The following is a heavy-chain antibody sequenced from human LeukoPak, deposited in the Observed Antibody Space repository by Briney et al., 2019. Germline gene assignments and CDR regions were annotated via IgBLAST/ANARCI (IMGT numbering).Heavy chain of an antibody. J-gene: IGHJ5*02. D-gene: IGHD3-22*01. CDR2: IYHSGST. V-gene: IGHV4-30-2*01. Sequence: SETLSLTCTVSGGSISSGGYYWSWIRQPPGKGLEWIGYIYHSGSTYYNPSLKSRVTISVDRSKNQFSLKLSSVTAADTAVYYCARDYYDSSGYGYWFDPWGQGTLVTVSS. CDR1: GGSISSGGYY. CDR3: ARDYYDSSGYGYWFDP.